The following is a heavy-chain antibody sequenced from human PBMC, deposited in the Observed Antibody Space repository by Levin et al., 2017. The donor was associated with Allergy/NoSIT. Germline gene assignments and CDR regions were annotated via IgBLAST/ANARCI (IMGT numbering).Heavy chain of an antibody. D-gene: IGHD3-10*01. J-gene: IGHJ4*02. Sequence: GSLRLSCTVSGGSISSYYWSWIRQPPGKGLEWIGYIYYSGSTNYNPSLKSRVTISVDTSKNQFSLKLSSVTAADTAVYYCARESFMVRGVILPGPPDYWGQGTLVTVSS. CDR3: ARESFMVRGVILPGPPDY. V-gene: IGHV4-59*01. CDR2: IYYSGST. CDR1: GGSISSYY.